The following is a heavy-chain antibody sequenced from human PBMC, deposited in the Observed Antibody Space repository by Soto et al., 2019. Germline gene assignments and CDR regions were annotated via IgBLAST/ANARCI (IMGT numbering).Heavy chain of an antibody. CDR2: ISGSGGST. CDR3: AKGHREARIAERLYDY. J-gene: IGHJ4*02. D-gene: IGHD6-13*01. CDR1: GLTFSSYA. V-gene: IGHV3-23*01. Sequence: GGSLRLSCAASGLTFSSYAMSWVRQAPWKGLEWVSAISGSGGSTYYADSVKGRFTISRDNSKNTLYLQMNSLRAEATAVYYCAKGHREARIAERLYDYCGKGTLVCVSS.